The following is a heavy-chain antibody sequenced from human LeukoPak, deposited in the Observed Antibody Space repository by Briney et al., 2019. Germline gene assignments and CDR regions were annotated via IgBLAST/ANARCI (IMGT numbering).Heavy chain of an antibody. J-gene: IGHJ4*02. CDR1: GFTFNNYW. Sequence: GGSLRLSCAASGFTFNNYWMHWVRQAPEKGLVWVSRINSDGSMTNYADSVKGRFTISRDNAKNTLYLQMNSLRAEDTAVYYCATYRRGYHDSSESYYFDYWGQGTLVTVSS. CDR3: ATYRRGYHDSSESYYFDY. V-gene: IGHV3-74*01. D-gene: IGHD3-22*01. CDR2: INSDGSMT.